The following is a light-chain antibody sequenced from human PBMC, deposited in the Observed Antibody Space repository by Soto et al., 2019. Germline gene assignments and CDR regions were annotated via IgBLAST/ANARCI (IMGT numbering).Light chain of an antibody. CDR3: CSYATTFYV. V-gene: IGLV2-11*01. CDR1: TIDVDSSNY. J-gene: IGLJ1*01. CDR2: DVS. Sequence: QSALTQPRSVSGSPGQSVTISCTGPTIDVDSSNYVSWYQQHPGKAPKLMIYDVSERPSGVPDRFSGSKSGSTASPTISGLQAEDEADYYCCSYATTFYVFGSGTKLTVL.